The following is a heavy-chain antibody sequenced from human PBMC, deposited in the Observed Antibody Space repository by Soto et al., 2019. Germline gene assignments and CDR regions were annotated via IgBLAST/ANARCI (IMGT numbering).Heavy chain of an antibody. CDR3: ARDPQTRSGSYFFWFDP. CDR2: INPNSGGT. Sequence: ASVKVSCKASGYTFTGYYMHWVRQAPGQGPEWMGWINPNSGGTNYAQKFQGWVTMTRDTSISTAYMEPSRLRSDDTAVYYCARDPQTRSGSYFFWFDPWGQGTLVTVS. V-gene: IGHV1-2*04. J-gene: IGHJ5*02. D-gene: IGHD1-26*01. CDR1: GYTFTGYY.